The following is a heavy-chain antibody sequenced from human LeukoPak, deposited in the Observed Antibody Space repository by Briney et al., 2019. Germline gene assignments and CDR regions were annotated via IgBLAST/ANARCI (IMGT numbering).Heavy chain of an antibody. CDR1: GFTFSSYG. CDR2: ISYDGSNK. J-gene: IGHJ6*02. V-gene: IGHV3-30*18. D-gene: IGHD1-14*01. CDR3: AKAEGGYYYYGMDV. Sequence: GRSLRLSCAASGFTFSSYGMHWVRQAPGKGLEWVAVISYDGSNKYYADSVQGRFAISRDNSKNTLYLQMSSLRAEDTAVYYCAKAEGGYYYYGMDVWGQGTTVTVSS.